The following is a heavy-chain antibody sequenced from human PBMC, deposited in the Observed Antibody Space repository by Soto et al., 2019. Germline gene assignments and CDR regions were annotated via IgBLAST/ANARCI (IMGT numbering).Heavy chain of an antibody. V-gene: IGHV4-39*01. CDR3: ARQRTTVVTQAYFDH. D-gene: IGHD2-21*02. Sequence: LSLTCIVSGESISSSSYYWGWIRQPPGKGLEWIGSIYYSGRTYYNPSFKSRVTISIDTSKNQFSLKLSSVTATDTAVYYCARQRTTVVTQAYFDHWGQVALVTVSS. CDR1: GESISSSSYY. J-gene: IGHJ4*02. CDR2: IYYSGRT.